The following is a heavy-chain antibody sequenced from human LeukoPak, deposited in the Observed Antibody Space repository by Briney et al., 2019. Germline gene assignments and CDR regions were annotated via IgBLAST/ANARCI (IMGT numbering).Heavy chain of an antibody. V-gene: IGHV4-39*07. CDR1: GGSISSSSYY. CDR2: IYYSGST. CDR3: ARDKWGRRDFDY. Sequence: SETLSLTCTASGGSISSSSYYWGWIRQPPGKGLEWIGSIYYSGSTYYNPSLKSRVTISVDTSKNQFSLKLSSVTAADTAVYYCARDKWGRRDFDYWGQGTLVTVSS. J-gene: IGHJ4*02. D-gene: IGHD2-8*01.